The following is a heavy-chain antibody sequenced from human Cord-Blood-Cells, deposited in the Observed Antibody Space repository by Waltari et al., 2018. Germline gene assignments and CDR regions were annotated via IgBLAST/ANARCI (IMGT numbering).Heavy chain of an antibody. Sequence: QLQLQESGPGLVKPSETLSLTCTVSGGSISSSSYYWGWLRQPPGKGLEWIGSIYYSGSTYYNPSLKSRVTISVDTSKNQFSLKLSSVTAADTAVYYCARRCRYYYYGMDVWGQGTTVTVSS. CDR1: GGSISSSSYY. D-gene: IGHD2-8*01. V-gene: IGHV4-39*01. CDR3: ARRCRYYYYGMDV. J-gene: IGHJ6*02. CDR2: IYYSGST.